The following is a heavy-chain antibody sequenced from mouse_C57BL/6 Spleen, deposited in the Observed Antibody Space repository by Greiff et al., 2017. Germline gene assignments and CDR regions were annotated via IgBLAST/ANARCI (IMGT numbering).Heavy chain of an antibody. Sequence: QVQLKQSGAELMKPGASVKLSCKATGYTFTGYWIEWVKQRPGHGLEWIGEILPGSGSTNYNEKFKGNATFTADTSSNTAYMQLSSLTTEDAAIYYCARGRPWFAYWGQGTLVTVSA. CDR1: GYTFTGYW. J-gene: IGHJ3*01. CDR3: ARGRPWFAY. V-gene: IGHV1-9*01. CDR2: ILPGSGST.